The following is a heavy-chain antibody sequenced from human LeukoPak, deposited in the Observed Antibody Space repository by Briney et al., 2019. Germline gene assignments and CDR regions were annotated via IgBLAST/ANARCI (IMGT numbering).Heavy chain of an antibody. Sequence: GGSLRLSCAASGFTFSSYAMSWVRQAPGKGLEWVSSISSGRSFIYYADSVKGRFTISRDNAKNSLCLQMNSLRAEDTAVYYCAGIVGAPYWGQGTLVTVSS. CDR2: ISSGRSFI. J-gene: IGHJ4*02. V-gene: IGHV3-21*01. CDR3: AGIVGAPY. D-gene: IGHD1-26*01. CDR1: GFTFSSYA.